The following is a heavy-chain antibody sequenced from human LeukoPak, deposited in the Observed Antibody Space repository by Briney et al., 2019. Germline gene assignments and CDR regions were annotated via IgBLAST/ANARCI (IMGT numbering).Heavy chain of an antibody. J-gene: IGHJ4*02. CDR2: ISGTGGST. D-gene: IGHD4/OR15-4a*01. V-gene: IGHV3-23*01. CDR1: GFTFSTYA. Sequence: GGSLRLSCAASGFTFSTYAMNWVRQAPGKGLEWVSAISGTGGSTYYADSVKGRFTISRDNSKNMVYLQMSSLRAEDTAHYFCARDEKLVQFNYWGQGTLVTVSS. CDR3: ARDEKLVQFNY.